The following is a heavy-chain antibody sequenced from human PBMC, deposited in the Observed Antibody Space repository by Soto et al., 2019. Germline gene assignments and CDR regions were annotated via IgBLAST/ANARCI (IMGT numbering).Heavy chain of an antibody. D-gene: IGHD3-10*01. CDR3: AKGPHYYGSGSYYNYPSDY. CDR2: ISSSGGST. Sequence: EVQLLESGGGLVQPGGSLRLSCAASGFTFSSYAMSWVRQAPGKGLEWVSAISSSGGSTYYADSVKGRFTISRDNSKNTLYLQMNSLRAEDTAVYYCAKGPHYYGSGSYYNYPSDYWGQGTLVTVSS. J-gene: IGHJ4*02. CDR1: GFTFSSYA. V-gene: IGHV3-23*01.